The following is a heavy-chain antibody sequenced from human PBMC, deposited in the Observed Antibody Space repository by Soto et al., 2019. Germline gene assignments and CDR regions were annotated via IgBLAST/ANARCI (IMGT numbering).Heavy chain of an antibody. CDR1: GYTFTGYY. Sequence: GASVKVSCKASGYTFTGYYMHWVRQAPGQGLEWMGWINPNSGGTNYAQKFQGWVTMTRDTSISTAYMELSRLRSDDTAVYYCARAGGGSTVVIPYYFDYWGQGTLVTVSS. V-gene: IGHV1-2*04. J-gene: IGHJ4*02. CDR3: ARAGGGSTVVIPYYFDY. D-gene: IGHD4-17*01. CDR2: INPNSGGT.